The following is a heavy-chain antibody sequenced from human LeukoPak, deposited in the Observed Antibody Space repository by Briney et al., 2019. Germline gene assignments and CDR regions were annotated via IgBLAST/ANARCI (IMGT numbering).Heavy chain of an antibody. J-gene: IGHJ4*02. D-gene: IGHD3-3*01. V-gene: IGHV5-51*01. CDR2: IYPGDSDT. Sequence: PGESLRISCKGSGYTFSSYWIGWVRQMPGNGLEWMGIIYPGDSDTRYSPSLQGQVTISVDTSIGTAYLQWSSLKASDTAIYYCARQNDFRLDYWGQGTLVTVSS. CDR3: ARQNDFRLDY. CDR1: GYTFSSYW.